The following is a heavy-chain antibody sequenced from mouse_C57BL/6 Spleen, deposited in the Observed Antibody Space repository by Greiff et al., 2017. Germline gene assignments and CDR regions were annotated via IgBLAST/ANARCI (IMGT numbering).Heavy chain of an antibody. D-gene: IGHD1-1*01. CDR1: GFTFSDYG. V-gene: IGHV5-17*01. J-gene: IGHJ2*01. CDR2: ISSGSSTI. Sequence: EVMLVESGGGLVKPGGSLKLSCAASGFTFSDYGMHWVRQAPEKGLEWVAYISSGSSTIYYADTVKGRFTISRDNAKNTLFLQMTSLRSEDTAMYYCASGGFYGSRRRYFDYWGQGTTLTVSS. CDR3: ASGGFYGSRRRYFDY.